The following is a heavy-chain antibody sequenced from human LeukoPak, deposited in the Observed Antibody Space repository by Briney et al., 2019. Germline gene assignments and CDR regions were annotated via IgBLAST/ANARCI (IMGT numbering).Heavy chain of an antibody. D-gene: IGHD6-25*01. CDR3: VRVVKTGSGCYHFDN. CDR2: RATTNPHSCSR. J-gene: IGHJ4*02. V-gene: IGHV3-72*01. Sequence: GVTLRLSHAGAGFSHTEHHIDCVRHAPGKGWEWSGRRATTNPHSCSRPYDASKRRRFTISRDDTPNSPYLQLNSLKTADTAVYYCVRVVKTGSGCYHFDNWGLGTLVTVSS. CDR1: GFSHTEHH.